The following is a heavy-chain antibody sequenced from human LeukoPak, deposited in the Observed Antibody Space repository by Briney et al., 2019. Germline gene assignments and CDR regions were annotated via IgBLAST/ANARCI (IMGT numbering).Heavy chain of an antibody. CDR1: GFTVSINY. J-gene: IGHJ3*02. Sequence: GGSLRLSCAASGFTVSINYMTWVRQAPGRGLEWVSVIYSGGSTYYADSVKGRFTISRDNSKNTVYLQMNSLRAEDTAVYYCARGWVVATGAFDMWGQGTMVTVSS. D-gene: IGHD1-1*01. CDR2: IYSGGST. V-gene: IGHV3-53*01. CDR3: ARGWVVATGAFDM.